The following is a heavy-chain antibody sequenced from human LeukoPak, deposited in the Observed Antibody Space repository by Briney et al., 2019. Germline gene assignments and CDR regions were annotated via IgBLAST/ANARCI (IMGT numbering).Heavy chain of an antibody. CDR2: INPNSGGT. V-gene: IGHV1-2*02. Sequence: GASVKVSCKASGYTFTGYYMHWVRQAPGQRLEWMGWINPNSGGTNYAQKFQGRVTMTRDTSISPAYMELSRLRFDDTAVYYCARLELQTFDYWGQGTLVTVSS. D-gene: IGHD1-7*01. CDR1: GYTFTGYY. J-gene: IGHJ4*02. CDR3: ARLELQTFDY.